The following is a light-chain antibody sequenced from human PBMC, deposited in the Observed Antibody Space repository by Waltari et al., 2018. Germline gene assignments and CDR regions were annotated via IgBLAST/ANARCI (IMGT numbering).Light chain of an antibody. CDR3: QQSSRWPVT. CDR1: QDIGRW. Sequence: DIQMTQSPSSVSESVGDRVTITCRASQDIGRWLSGYQQRPGKAHNLLMYGQSTLQSGVPSRFSGSGSETDFTLTLNNLQPEDFAPYYCQQSSRWPVTFGQGTRLDIQ. V-gene: IGKV1D-12*01. CDR2: GQS. J-gene: IGKJ5*01.